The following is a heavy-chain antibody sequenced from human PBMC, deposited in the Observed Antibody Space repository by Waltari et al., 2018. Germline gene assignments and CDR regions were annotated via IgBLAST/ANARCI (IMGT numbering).Heavy chain of an antibody. CDR2: IYSGGST. Sequence: EVQLVESGGGLVQPGGSLRLSCAASGFPVSSNYMSWVRQAPGKGLEWVSVIYSGGSTYYADSVKGRFTISRDNSKNTLYLQMNSLRAEDTAVYYCARGPYSGSYLFDYWGQGTLVTVSS. D-gene: IGHD1-26*01. J-gene: IGHJ4*02. CDR1: GFPVSSNY. CDR3: ARGPYSGSYLFDY. V-gene: IGHV3-66*01.